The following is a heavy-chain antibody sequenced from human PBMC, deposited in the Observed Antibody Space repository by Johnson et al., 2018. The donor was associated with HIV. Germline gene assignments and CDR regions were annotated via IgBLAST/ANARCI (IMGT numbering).Heavy chain of an antibody. CDR3: ARISQHHNSDAFDI. J-gene: IGHJ3*02. D-gene: IGHD1-1*01. Sequence: VQLVESGGGVVRPGGSLRLSCAASGFTFNEYGMSWVRQAPGKGLEWVANIKQDGSEKYYVDSVKGRFTISRDNAKNSLYLQMNSLRAEDTAVYYCARISQHHNSDAFDIWGQGTMVTVSS. V-gene: IGHV3-7*01. CDR1: GFTFNEYG. CDR2: IKQDGSEK.